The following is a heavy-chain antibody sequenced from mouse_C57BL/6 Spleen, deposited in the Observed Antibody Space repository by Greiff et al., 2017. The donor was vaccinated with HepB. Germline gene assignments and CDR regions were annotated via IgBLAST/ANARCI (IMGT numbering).Heavy chain of an antibody. D-gene: IGHD3-2*02. Sequence: EVKVIESGEGLVKPGGSLKLSCAASGFTFSSYAMSWVRQTPEKRLEWVAYISSGGDYIYYADTVKGRFTISRDNARNTLYLQMSSLKSEDTAMYYCTREGTAQATYAYWGQGTLVTVSA. V-gene: IGHV5-9-1*02. J-gene: IGHJ3*01. CDR2: ISSGGDYI. CDR1: GFTFSSYA. CDR3: TREGTAQATYAY.